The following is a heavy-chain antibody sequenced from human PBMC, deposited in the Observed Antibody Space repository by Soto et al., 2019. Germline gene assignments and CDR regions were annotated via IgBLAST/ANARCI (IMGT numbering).Heavy chain of an antibody. D-gene: IGHD1-1*01. CDR2: IYTSGNT. V-gene: IGHV4-4*07. CDR1: GGSISNYY. Sequence: SETLSLTCTVSGGSISNYYWSWIRQPAGKGLEWIGRIYTSGNTNYNPSLKGRVTMSVDMSKNQFSLKLSSVAAADTAVYYCARSDHGDNGRALDTWGQATLATVSS. CDR3: ARSDHGDNGRALDT. J-gene: IGHJ5*02.